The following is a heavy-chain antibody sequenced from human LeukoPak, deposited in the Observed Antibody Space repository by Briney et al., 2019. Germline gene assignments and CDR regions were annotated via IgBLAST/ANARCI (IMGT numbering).Heavy chain of an antibody. J-gene: IGHJ3*02. CDR2: FDPEDGET. D-gene: IGHD1-26*01. CDR1: GYTLTELS. CDR3: ATEALWEPGDAFDI. V-gene: IGHV1-24*01. Sequence: ASVKVSCKVSGYTLTELSMHWVRQVPGKGLEWMGGFDPEDGETIYAQKFQGRVTMTEDTSTDTAYMELSSLRSEDTAVYYCATEALWEPGDAFDIWGQGAMVTVSS.